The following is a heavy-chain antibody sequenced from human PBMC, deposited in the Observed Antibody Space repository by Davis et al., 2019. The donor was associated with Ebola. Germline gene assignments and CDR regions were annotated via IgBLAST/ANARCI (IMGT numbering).Heavy chain of an antibody. CDR3: AREARWDRYYFDY. CDR1: GFTFSSYW. Sequence: GESLKISCAASGFTFSSYWMSWVRQAPGKGLEWAANIKQDGSEKYYADSVKGRFTISSDNSKNTLYLQMNSLRAEDTAVYYCAREARWDRYYFDYWGQGTLVTVSS. CDR2: IKQDGSEK. V-gene: IGHV3-7*03. D-gene: IGHD5-24*01. J-gene: IGHJ4*02.